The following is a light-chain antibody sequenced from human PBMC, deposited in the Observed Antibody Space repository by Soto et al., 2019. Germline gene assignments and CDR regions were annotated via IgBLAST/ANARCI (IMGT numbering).Light chain of an antibody. CDR3: QQIYSIPIT. V-gene: IGKV1-39*01. CDR2: AAS. J-gene: IGKJ5*01. Sequence: DIQMTQSPFSLSASVANRFTITCRTSQSISSDLNWYQQKAGQAPKLLIYAASSLQSGVPSRFSGSGSGTHFTLTISSLQPEDFATYYCQQIYSIPITFGQGTRLEIK. CDR1: QSISSD.